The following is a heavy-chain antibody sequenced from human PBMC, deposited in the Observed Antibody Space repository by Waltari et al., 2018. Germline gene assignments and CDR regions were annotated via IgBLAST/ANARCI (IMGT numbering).Heavy chain of an antibody. CDR3: ARDLKYTNGWYEMPV. Sequence: QVQLQQWGAGLLKPSETLSLTCAVYGGSFSGYYWSWIRQPPGKGLEWIGEINHSGSTNYNPSLRSRVDISLDTSENQFSLKVNLLTAADTAVYYCARDLKYTNGWYEMPVWGQGTLVTVSS. CDR2: INHSGST. J-gene: IGHJ4*02. CDR1: GGSFSGYY. V-gene: IGHV4-34*01. D-gene: IGHD6-13*01.